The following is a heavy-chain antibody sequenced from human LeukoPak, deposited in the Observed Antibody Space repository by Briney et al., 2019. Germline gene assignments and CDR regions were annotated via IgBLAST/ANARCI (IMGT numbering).Heavy chain of an antibody. D-gene: IGHD4-17*01. Sequence: GESLKISCEGSGYIFTSYWIGWGREVPGKGLEWMGIIYPGDSDTRYSPSFQGQVTISADKSISTAYLQWSSLKASDTAMYYCARVEGDYGLFDYWGQGTLVTVSS. J-gene: IGHJ4*02. CDR2: IYPGDSDT. V-gene: IGHV5-51*01. CDR3: ARVEGDYGLFDY. CDR1: GYIFTSYW.